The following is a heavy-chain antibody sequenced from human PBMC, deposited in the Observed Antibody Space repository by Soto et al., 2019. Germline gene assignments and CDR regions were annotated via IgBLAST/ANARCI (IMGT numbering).Heavy chain of an antibody. CDR1: GFSLSTSGVG. CDR3: AHRRGYDSSGYPFDY. CDR2: ISWDDDK. D-gene: IGHD3-22*01. J-gene: IGHJ4*02. Sequence: QITLKESGPTLVKPTQTLTLTCTFSGFSLSTSGVGVGWIRQPPGKALEWLALISWDDDKRYSPSLKSRLTITKDNTKNQVVLTMTNMDPVDTATYYCAHRRGYDSSGYPFDYWGQGTLVTVSS. V-gene: IGHV2-5*02.